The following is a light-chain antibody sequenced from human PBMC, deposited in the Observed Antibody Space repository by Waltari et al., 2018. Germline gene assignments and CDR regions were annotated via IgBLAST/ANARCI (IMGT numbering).Light chain of an antibody. CDR1: RPNIGTNF. CDR2: RND. V-gene: IGLV1-47*01. CDR3: AAGDDSLSGVV. J-gene: IGLJ2*01. Sequence: QSVLTQPPSASGTPGQRVPISCSGYRPNIGTNFLHWYRQLPGTAPKLLIYRNDQRPSGVPDRFSGSKSGTSASLAISGLRSEDEADYYCAAGDDSLSGVVFGGGTKLTVL.